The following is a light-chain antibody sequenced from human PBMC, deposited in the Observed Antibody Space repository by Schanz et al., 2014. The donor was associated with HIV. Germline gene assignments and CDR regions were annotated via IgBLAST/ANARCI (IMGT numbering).Light chain of an antibody. CDR2: AAS. Sequence: DIQLTQSPSFLSASVGDRVTITCRASQGISNSLAWYQQRPGKAPRVLIYAASTLQRGVPSRFSGSGSGTEFTLTISSLQPDDFATYYCQQYNSYWYTFGQGTKLEIK. CDR3: QQYNSYWYT. J-gene: IGKJ2*01. CDR1: QGISNS. V-gene: IGKV1-9*01.